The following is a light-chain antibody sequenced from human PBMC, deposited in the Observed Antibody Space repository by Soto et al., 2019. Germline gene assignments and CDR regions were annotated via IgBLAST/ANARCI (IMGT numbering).Light chain of an antibody. Sequence: DIQMTQSPSALSASVGDRVTITCRASQNINIYLHWYQQKPGKAPELLIFAASSVRSGVPSRFSGSGSGTEFTLTINSLQSEDFAVYFCQQYNNWPPYTFGQGTKLDIK. V-gene: IGKV1-39*01. J-gene: IGKJ2*01. CDR1: QNINIY. CDR3: QQYNNWPPYT. CDR2: AAS.